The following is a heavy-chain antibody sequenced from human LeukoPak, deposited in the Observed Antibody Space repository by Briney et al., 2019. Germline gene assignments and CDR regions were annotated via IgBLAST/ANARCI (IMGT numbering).Heavy chain of an antibody. CDR2: IRSDGSNK. J-gene: IGHJ4*02. V-gene: IGHV3-30*02. CDR3: AKDPGSDSSASPHFGS. Sequence: GGSLRLSCAPSGFAFSSYGMHWVRQAPGKGLEWVAFIRSDGSNKYYAGSVKGRFTISRDNSKNTLCLQMNSLRAGDTAVYYCAKDPGSDSSASPHFGSWGQGTLVTVSS. D-gene: IGHD3-22*01. CDR1: GFAFSSYG.